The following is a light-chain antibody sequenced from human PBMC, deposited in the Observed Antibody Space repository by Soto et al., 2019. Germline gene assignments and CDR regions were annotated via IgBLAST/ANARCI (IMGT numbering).Light chain of an antibody. J-gene: IGKJ1*01. CDR2: ATY. V-gene: IGKV1-39*01. CDR3: QQTYSGPRT. Sequence: DIQMTQSPASLSASVGDRVTITCRASQSISTSLNWYQQKPGRAPNLLIYATYSLQSGVPSRFSGSGFGTDFTLTISSLQPEDFATYYCQQTYSGPRTFGQGT. CDR1: QSISTS.